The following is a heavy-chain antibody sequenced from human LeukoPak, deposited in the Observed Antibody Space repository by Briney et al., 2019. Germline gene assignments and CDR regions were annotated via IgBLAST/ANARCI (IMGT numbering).Heavy chain of an antibody. Sequence: PSETLSLTCTVSGGSISSSSYYWGWIRQPPGKGLEWIGSIYYSGSTYYNPSLKSRVTISVDTSKNQFSLKLSSVTAADTAVYYCARDGIAPYYYYGMDVWGQGTTVTVSS. V-gene: IGHV4-39*07. D-gene: IGHD6-13*01. CDR2: IYYSGST. J-gene: IGHJ6*02. CDR1: GGSISSSSYY. CDR3: ARDGIAPYYYYGMDV.